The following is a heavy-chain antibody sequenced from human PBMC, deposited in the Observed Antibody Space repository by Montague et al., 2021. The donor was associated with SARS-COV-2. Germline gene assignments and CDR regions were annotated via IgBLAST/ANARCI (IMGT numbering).Heavy chain of an antibody. V-gene: IGHV4-34*01. Sequence: SETLSLTCAVYGGSFSGYYWSWIRQPPGKGLEWIGEINHSGSTNYNPSLKSRVTISLDTSKNQFSLKLSSVTAADTAVYYCARGSKKISKRWLQFDDAVDIWGQGTMVTVSS. CDR1: GGSFSGYY. J-gene: IGHJ3*02. D-gene: IGHD5-24*01. CDR3: ARGSKKISKRWLQFDDAVDI. CDR2: INHSGST.